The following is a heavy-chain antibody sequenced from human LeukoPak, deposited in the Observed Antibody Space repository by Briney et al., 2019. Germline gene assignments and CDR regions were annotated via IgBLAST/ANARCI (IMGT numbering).Heavy chain of an antibody. CDR2: IIPNSGTT. V-gene: IGHV1-69*13. CDR1: GGTFSSYA. D-gene: IGHD2-15*01. Sequence: SVKVSCKASGGTFSSYAISWVRQAPGQGLEWMGGIIPNSGTTNYTQRFQGRVTIIADESTSTAHMELNSLISEDTAVYYCARSTPIVRYCSGGGCNEAGYYYYGMDVWGQGTTVTVSS. J-gene: IGHJ6*02. CDR3: ARSTPIVRYCSGGGCNEAGYYYYGMDV.